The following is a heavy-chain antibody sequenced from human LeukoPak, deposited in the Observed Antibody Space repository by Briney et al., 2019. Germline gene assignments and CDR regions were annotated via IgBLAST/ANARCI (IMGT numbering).Heavy chain of an antibody. CDR1: GGTFSSYA. D-gene: IGHD2/OR15-2a*01. CDR2: INPNSGGT. CDR3: ARDTRYDTTCFPACGMDV. J-gene: IGHJ6*04. V-gene: IGHV1-2*04. Sequence: ASVKVSCKASGGTFSSYAISWVRQAPGQGLEWMGWINPNSGGTNYAQKFQGWVTMTRDTSISTAYMELRSLRSDDTAVYYCARDTRYDTTCFPACGMDVWGKGTTVTVSS.